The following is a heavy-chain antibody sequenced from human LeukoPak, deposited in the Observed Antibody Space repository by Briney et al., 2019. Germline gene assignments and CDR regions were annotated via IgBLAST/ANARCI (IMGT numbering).Heavy chain of an antibody. D-gene: IGHD3-10*01. J-gene: IGHJ4*02. CDR1: GGTFSSYA. V-gene: IGHV1-69*05. Sequence: SVKVSCKASGGTFSSYAISWVRQAPGQGLEWMGGIIPIFGTANYAQKFQGRVTITTDESTSTAYMEPSSLRSEDTAVYYCARADRSYYYGSGSPLYWGQGTLVTVSS. CDR2: IIPIFGTA. CDR3: ARADRSYYYGSGSPLY.